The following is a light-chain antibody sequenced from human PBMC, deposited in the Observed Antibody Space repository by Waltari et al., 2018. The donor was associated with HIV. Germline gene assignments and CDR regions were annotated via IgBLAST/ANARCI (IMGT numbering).Light chain of an antibody. CDR1: SSDVGGYNY. Sequence: QSALTQPRSVSGSPGPSVTISCTGTSSDVGGYNYVSWYQQHPGTAPKLIIYDVSKRPSGVPDRFSGSKSGNTASLTISGLQSEDEADYYCCSYAGSYTLVFGGGTKLTVL. CDR3: CSYAGSYTLV. CDR2: DVS. V-gene: IGLV2-11*01. J-gene: IGLJ2*01.